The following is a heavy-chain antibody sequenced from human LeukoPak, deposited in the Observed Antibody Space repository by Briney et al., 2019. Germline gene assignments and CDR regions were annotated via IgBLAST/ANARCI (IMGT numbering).Heavy chain of an antibody. CDR1: GFTFSSYA. J-gene: IGHJ4*02. Sequence: GESLKISCAASGFTFSSYAMSWVRQAPGKGLEWVSAISGSGGSTYYADSVKGRFTISRDNSKNTLYLQMNSLRAEDTAVYYCAKGLLPRGVIPGGYFDYWGQGTLVTVSS. D-gene: IGHD3-10*01. CDR2: ISGSGGST. V-gene: IGHV3-23*01. CDR3: AKGLLPRGVIPGGYFDY.